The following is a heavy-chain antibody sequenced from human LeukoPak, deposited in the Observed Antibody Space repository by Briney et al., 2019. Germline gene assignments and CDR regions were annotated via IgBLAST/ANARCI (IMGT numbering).Heavy chain of an antibody. CDR2: ISGSGGST. J-gene: IGHJ4*02. CDR3: SCYDDY. Sequence: GGSLRLSCAASGFTFSNYAMSWVRPALGKGLEWVSAISGSGGSTYYSDSVKGRFTISRDNSKNTLYLQMHSMRAEDTAVYYCSCYDDYWGQGTLVTVSS. V-gene: IGHV3-23*01. CDR1: GFTFSNYA. D-gene: IGHD2-2*01.